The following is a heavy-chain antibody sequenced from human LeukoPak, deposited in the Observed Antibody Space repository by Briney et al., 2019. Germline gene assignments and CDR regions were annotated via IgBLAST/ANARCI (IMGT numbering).Heavy chain of an antibody. CDR2: IYYSGST. J-gene: IGHJ6*03. Sequence: PSETLSLTCTASGGSIINYYWTWIRQPPGKGLEWIGHIYYSGSTNYNPSLNSRVTISVDTSKKQFSLKLTSVIAADTAVYYCARGIVMVRGVTPYYMDVWGKGTTVTVSS. CDR3: ARGIVMVRGVTPYYMDV. CDR1: GGSIINYY. D-gene: IGHD3-10*01. V-gene: IGHV4-59*01.